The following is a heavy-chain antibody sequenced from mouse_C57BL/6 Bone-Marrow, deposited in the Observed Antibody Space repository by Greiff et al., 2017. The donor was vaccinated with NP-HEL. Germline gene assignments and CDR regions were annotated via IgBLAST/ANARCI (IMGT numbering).Heavy chain of an antibody. Sequence: VKLQESGPGLVQPSQSLSITCTVSGFSLTSYGVHWVRQSPGKGLEWLGVIWRGGSTDYNAAFMSRLSITKDNSKSQVFFKMNSLQADDTAIYYCALHYYGSWYFDVWGTGTTVTVSS. CDR3: ALHYYGSWYFDV. CDR2: IWRGGST. V-gene: IGHV2-5*01. CDR1: GFSLTSYG. D-gene: IGHD1-1*01. J-gene: IGHJ1*03.